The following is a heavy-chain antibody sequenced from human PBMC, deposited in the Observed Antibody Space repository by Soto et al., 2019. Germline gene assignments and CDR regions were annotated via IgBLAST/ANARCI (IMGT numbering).Heavy chain of an antibody. V-gene: IGHV3-30*03. CDR2: IAFDGRTT. CDR3: TRESNDHYWSTKWAFDD. CDR1: GFTFSSYG. J-gene: IGHJ4*02. Sequence: QVQLVESGGGVVQPGRSLRLSCAASGFTFSSYGMHWVRQAPGKGLEWVAVIAFDGRTTYYADSVKGRFTISRDNSENTLYLQMSNLRAEDTAVYYCTRESNDHYWSTKWAFDDWGQGSLVTVSS. D-gene: IGHD1-26*01.